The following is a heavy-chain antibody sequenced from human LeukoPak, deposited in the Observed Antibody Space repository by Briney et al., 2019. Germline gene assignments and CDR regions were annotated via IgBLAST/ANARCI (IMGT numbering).Heavy chain of an antibody. J-gene: IGHJ4*02. CDR2: ISYDGSNK. CDR3: ARSRDGYNLDY. Sequence: GGSLRLSCAASGFTFSSYAMHWVRQAPGRGLEWVAVISYDGSNKYYADSVKGRFTISRDNSKNTPYLQMNSLKGEDTAVYYCARSRDGYNLDYWSQGTLVTVSS. D-gene: IGHD5-24*01. CDR1: GFTFSSYA. V-gene: IGHV3-30-3*01.